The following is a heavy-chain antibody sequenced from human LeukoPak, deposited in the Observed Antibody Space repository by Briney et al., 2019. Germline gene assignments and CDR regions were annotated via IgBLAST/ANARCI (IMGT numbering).Heavy chain of an antibody. V-gene: IGHV1-2*02. Sequence: GAPVKLSCKTSGYAFTDYYLHWVRQAPVRGLEWMGWINPNSGGTSSAQKFQGRFTMTRDTSITTVYMEVAWLTSEDTAIYYCARADRLDGAPYLIGPWGQGTLVTVSS. CDR2: INPNSGGT. CDR3: ARADRLDGAPYLIGP. J-gene: IGHJ5*02. D-gene: IGHD2-21*01. CDR1: GYAFTDYY.